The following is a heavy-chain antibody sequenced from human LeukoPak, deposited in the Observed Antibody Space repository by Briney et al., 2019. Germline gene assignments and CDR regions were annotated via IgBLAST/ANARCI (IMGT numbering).Heavy chain of an antibody. V-gene: IGHV1-46*01. J-gene: IGHJ5*01. Sequence: ASVKVSCKASGYTFTMYYIHWVRQAPGQGLEWMGMINPSDGATTFAQRFQGRVTMTTDTSTSTAYMELRSLRSDDTAVYYCARDLWNFFDSSGYYNDFDSWGQGTLVTVSS. D-gene: IGHD3-22*01. CDR3: ARDLWNFFDSSGYYNDFDS. CDR1: GYTFTMYY. CDR2: INPSDGAT.